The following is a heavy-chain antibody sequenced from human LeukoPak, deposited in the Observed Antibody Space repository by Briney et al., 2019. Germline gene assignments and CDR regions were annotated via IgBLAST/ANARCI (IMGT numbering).Heavy chain of an antibody. V-gene: IGHV4-59*01. CDR3: ARGPRGLVDY. CDR1: GGSISSYY. CDR2: IYYSGST. Sequence: SETLSLTCTVSGGSISSYYWSWIRQPPGKGLEWIGYIYYSGSTNYNPSLKSRVTISVDTSKSQFSLKLSSVTAADTAVYYCARGPRGLVDYWGQGTLVTVSS. J-gene: IGHJ4*02. D-gene: IGHD3-10*01.